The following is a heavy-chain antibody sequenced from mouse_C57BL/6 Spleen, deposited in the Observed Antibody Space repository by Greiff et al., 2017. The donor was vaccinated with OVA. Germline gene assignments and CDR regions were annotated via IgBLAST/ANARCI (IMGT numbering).Heavy chain of an antibody. V-gene: IGHV1-55*01. Sequence: QVHVKQPGAELVKPGASVKMSCKASGYTFTSYWITWVKQRPGQGLEWIGDIYPGSGSTNYNEKFKSKATLTVDTSSSTAYMQLSSLTSEDSAVYYCASYYGSSAWFAYWGQGTLVTVSA. CDR3: ASYYGSSAWFAY. J-gene: IGHJ3*01. CDR1: GYTFTSYW. CDR2: IYPGSGST. D-gene: IGHD1-1*01.